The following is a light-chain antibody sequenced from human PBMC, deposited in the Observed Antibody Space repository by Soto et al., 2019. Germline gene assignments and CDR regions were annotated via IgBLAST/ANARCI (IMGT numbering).Light chain of an antibody. V-gene: IGKV1-5*01. CDR2: DAS. CDR1: QSISSW. J-gene: IGKJ1*01. Sequence: ASQSISSWLAWYQQKPGKAHKLLLYDASSLASGVQSRFSVSGSGTHLTLTISLLKPEDFASQSMMLAFKYLWEFGQGTKVDIK. CDR3: MLAFKYLWE.